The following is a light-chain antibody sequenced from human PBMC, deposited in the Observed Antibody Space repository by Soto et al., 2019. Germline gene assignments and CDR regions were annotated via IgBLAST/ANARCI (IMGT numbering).Light chain of an antibody. CDR1: QSVSSN. J-gene: IGKJ1*01. V-gene: IGKV3-15*01. CDR2: AAS. Sequence: EIVMTQSPATLSVSPGDRATLSCRASQSVSSNLAWYQQKPGQAPRLLIYAASTRATGIPARFTGSGSGTEFTRTISSLQSEDFAVYYCQQYNNWPRTFGQGTKVEIK. CDR3: QQYNNWPRT.